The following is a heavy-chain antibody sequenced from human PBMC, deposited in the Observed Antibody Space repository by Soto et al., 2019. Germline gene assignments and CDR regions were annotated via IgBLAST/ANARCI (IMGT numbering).Heavy chain of an antibody. J-gene: IGHJ3*02. V-gene: IGHV3-23*01. CDR2: ITTSGGST. D-gene: IGHD5-12*01. Sequence: GGSLRLSCAASGFTFSSYGMSWVRQAPGKGLEWVSEITTSGGSTYYADSVKGRFTISRDNSKNTLYLQMNSLRAEDTALYYCAGYVRAFDIWGQGTMVTVSS. CDR3: AGYVRAFDI. CDR1: GFTFSSYG.